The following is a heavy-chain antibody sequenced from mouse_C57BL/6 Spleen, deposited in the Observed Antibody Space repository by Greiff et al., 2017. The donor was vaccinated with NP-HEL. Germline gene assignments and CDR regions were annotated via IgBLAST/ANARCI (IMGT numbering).Heavy chain of an antibody. CDR1: GYSFTGYY. V-gene: IGHV1-42*01. J-gene: IGHJ3*01. D-gene: IGHD2-2*01. CDR2: INPSTGGT. CDR3: ARGGYYGYPAWFAY. Sequence: VQLQQSGPELVKPGASVKISCKASGYSFTGYYMNWVKQSPEKSLEWIGEINPSTGGTTYIQKFKAKATLTVDKSSSTAYMQLKSLTSEDSAVYYCARGGYYGYPAWFAYWGQGTLVTVSA.